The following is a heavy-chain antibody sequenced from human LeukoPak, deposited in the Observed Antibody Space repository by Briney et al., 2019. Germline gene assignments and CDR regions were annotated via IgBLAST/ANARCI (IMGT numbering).Heavy chain of an antibody. D-gene: IGHD1-26*01. Sequence: GGSLRLSCATSGFTFSNYAMTWVRQAPGKGLEWVSAISGSGGSTYYADSVKGRFTVSRDNSKNTLYLQMNSLRAEDTAVYYCAREPLDEVGATSDAFDIWGQGTMVTVSS. CDR2: ISGSGGST. CDR3: AREPLDEVGATSDAFDI. J-gene: IGHJ3*02. CDR1: GFTFSNYA. V-gene: IGHV3-23*01.